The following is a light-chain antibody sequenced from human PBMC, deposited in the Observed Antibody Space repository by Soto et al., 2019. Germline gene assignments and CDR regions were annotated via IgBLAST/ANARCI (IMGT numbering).Light chain of an antibody. CDR3: QSYDNRLSANVV. J-gene: IGLJ2*01. CDR2: GNS. CDR1: SSNIGAGYD. V-gene: IGLV1-40*01. Sequence: QSVLTQPPSVSGASGQRVTISCTGSSSNIGAGYDVHWYQQLPGTAPKLLIFGNSNRPSGVPDRFSGSKSGTSASLAITGLQAEDEADYYCQSYDNRLSANVVFGGGTKLTVL.